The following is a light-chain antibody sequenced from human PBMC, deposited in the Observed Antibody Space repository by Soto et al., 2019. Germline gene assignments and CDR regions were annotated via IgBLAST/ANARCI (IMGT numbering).Light chain of an antibody. J-gene: IGLJ1*01. CDR1: SSNIGAGYD. CDR2: DNS. CDR3: HAYDSSLDAFV. V-gene: IGLV1-40*01. Sequence: QSVLTQPPSVSGAPGQRVTISCTGSSSNIGAGYDVHWYQQLPGTAPKLLIYDNSNRPSGVPDRFSGSKSDTSASLAITGLQSEDEADYYCHAYDSSLDAFVFGTGTKVTVL.